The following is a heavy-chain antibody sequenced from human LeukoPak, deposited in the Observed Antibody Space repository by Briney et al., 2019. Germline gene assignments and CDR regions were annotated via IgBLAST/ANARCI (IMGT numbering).Heavy chain of an antibody. V-gene: IGHV3-23*01. CDR1: GFTFSSYA. Sequence: PGGSLRLSCAASGFTFSSYAMSWVRQAPGKGLEWVSAISGSGGSTYYADSVKGRFTISRDNSKNTLYLQMNSLRAEDTAVYYCARSTLRSGYSSSWYPPGFDSWGQGTLVTVSS. CDR3: ARSTLRSGYSSSWYPPGFDS. CDR2: ISGSGGST. D-gene: IGHD6-13*01. J-gene: IGHJ4*02.